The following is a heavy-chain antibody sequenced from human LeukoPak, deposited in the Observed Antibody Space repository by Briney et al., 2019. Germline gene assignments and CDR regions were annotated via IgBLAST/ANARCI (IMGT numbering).Heavy chain of an antibody. J-gene: IGHJ3*02. Sequence: ASVKVSCKASGYTFTGYYMHWVRQAPGQGLEWMGWINPNSGGTNYAQKFQGRVTKTRDTSISTAYMELSRLRSDDTAVYYCARGKAVAGTAVAFDIWGQGTMVTVSS. D-gene: IGHD6-19*01. CDR2: INPNSGGT. V-gene: IGHV1-2*02. CDR3: ARGKAVAGTAVAFDI. CDR1: GYTFTGYY.